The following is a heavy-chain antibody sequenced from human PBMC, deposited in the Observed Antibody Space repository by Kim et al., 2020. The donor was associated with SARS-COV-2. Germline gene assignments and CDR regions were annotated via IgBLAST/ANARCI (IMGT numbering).Heavy chain of an antibody. CDR3: ARVLPIYGGCDY. D-gene: IGHD4-17*01. Sequence: GGSLRLSCAASEFTVSSNYMGWVRQAPGKGLEWVSVIYSGGSTFYADSVKGRFTISRDNSKNTLYLQMNSLRAEDTAVYYCARVLPIYGGCDYWGQGTLVTVSS. V-gene: IGHV3-66*02. J-gene: IGHJ4*02. CDR1: EFTVSSNY. CDR2: IYSGGST.